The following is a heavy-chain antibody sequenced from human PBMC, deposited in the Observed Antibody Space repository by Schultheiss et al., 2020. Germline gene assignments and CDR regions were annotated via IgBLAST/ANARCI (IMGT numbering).Heavy chain of an antibody. CDR2: ISAYNGNT. Sequence: ASVKVSCKASGYTFTSYGISWVRQAPGQGLEWMGWISAYNGNTNYAQKLQGRVTMTTDTSTSTAYMELSSLRSEDTAVYYCAISLSGWYDEAGFDPWGQGTLVTVSS. CDR1: GYTFTSYG. CDR3: AISLSGWYDEAGFDP. J-gene: IGHJ5*02. D-gene: IGHD6-19*01. V-gene: IGHV1-18*04.